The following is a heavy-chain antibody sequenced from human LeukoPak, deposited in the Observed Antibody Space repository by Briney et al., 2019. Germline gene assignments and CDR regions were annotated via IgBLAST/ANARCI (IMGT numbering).Heavy chain of an antibody. Sequence: SETLSLTCTVSGYSIIRGFYWGWFRQTPGKGLEWIGSIYHSGTTHYNPSLNSRVTISVDTSKNQFSLKLSSVTAADTAVYYCARVGYSYGGPYYFDYWGQGTLVTVSS. J-gene: IGHJ4*02. D-gene: IGHD5-18*01. CDR2: IYHSGTT. CDR1: GYSIIRGFY. V-gene: IGHV4-38-2*02. CDR3: ARVGYSYGGPYYFDY.